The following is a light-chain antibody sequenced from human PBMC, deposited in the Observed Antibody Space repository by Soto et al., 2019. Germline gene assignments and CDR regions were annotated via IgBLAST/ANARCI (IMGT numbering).Light chain of an antibody. V-gene: IGKV3-15*01. CDR1: QNVSTD. CDR2: AAS. J-gene: IGKJ3*01. Sequence: EIGVTQSQTTLSVSPWDRATLSCRASQNVSTDLDWYHQKPGKAPRLLIYAASSRASGIPSRFSGSGSRTEFTLTISSLQSEDFATYYCQQCSTAPCTFGPGTKVDIK. CDR3: QQCSTAPCT.